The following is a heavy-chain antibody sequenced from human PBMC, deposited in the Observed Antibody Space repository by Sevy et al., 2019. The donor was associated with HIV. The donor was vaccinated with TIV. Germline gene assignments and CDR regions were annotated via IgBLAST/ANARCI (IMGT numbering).Heavy chain of an antibody. Sequence: GGSLRLSCAASGFTFNSYWMSWVRQAPGKGLEWVANIKQDGSGKNYVDSVKGRFTISRDNSQNSLFLQMNTLRAEDTAVYYCAREGSAYDTYDYYYGMDVWGQGTTVTVSS. CDR1: GFTFNSYW. CDR2: IKQDGSGK. V-gene: IGHV3-7*01. D-gene: IGHD5-12*01. J-gene: IGHJ6*02. CDR3: AREGSAYDTYDYYYGMDV.